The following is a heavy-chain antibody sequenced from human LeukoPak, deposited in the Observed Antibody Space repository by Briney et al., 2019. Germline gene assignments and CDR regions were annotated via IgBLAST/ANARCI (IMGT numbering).Heavy chain of an antibody. J-gene: IGHJ4*02. V-gene: IGHV5-51*01. CDR3: ATVSPRQLWLTGGLRY. CDR1: GYSFTSYW. CDR2: IYPGDSDT. Sequence: GESLKISCKGSGYSFTSYWIGWVRQMPGKGLEWMGIIYPGDSDTRYSPSFRGQVTTSADKSISTAYLQWSSLKASDTAMYYCATVSPRQLWLTGGLRYWGQGTLVTVSS. D-gene: IGHD5-18*01.